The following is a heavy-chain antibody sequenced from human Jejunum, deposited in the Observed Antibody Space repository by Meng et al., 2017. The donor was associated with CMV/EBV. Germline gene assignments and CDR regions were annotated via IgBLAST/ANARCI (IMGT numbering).Heavy chain of an antibody. CDR2: IIPMFATA. CDR1: SFV. V-gene: IGHV1-69*01. Sequence: SFVISWVRHAPGQGPEWMGGIIPMFATAKYSQKFQGRVTITADESTSTAYMEVSSLRPEDTAVYYCAKDIRGSGLFDHYYGLDVWGQGTTVTVSS. CDR3: AKDIRGSGLFDHYYGLDV. J-gene: IGHJ6*02. D-gene: IGHD3-3*01.